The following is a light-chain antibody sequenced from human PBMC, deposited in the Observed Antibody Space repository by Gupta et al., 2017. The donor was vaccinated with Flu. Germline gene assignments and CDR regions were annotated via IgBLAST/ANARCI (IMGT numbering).Light chain of an antibody. V-gene: IGLV2-18*01. CDR1: TSAIVGYNR. CDR3: SLYTHRNTAI. Sequence: QSALTQPHSVSVSPGQSVTISCTGPTSAIVGYNRVSWYRQAPGKAPKLMIFDVTGRPSGVPSLFSCSKAGNTAYRTISGLQTEDEANYYCSLYTHRNTAIFGVGTTVTVL. CDR2: DVT. J-gene: IGLJ1*01.